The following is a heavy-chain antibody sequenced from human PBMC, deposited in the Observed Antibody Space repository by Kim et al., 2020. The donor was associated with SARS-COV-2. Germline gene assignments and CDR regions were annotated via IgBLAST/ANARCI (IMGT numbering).Heavy chain of an antibody. CDR1: GFTFSSYA. Sequence: GGSLRLSCAASGFTFSSYAMHWVRQAPGKGLEWVAVISYDGSNKYYADSVKGRFTISRDNSKNTLYLQMNSLRAEDTAVYYCARDGFVVVPGLYYYYGMDVWGQGTTVTVSS. V-gene: IGHV3-30-3*01. J-gene: IGHJ6*02. D-gene: IGHD2-2*01. CDR2: ISYDGSNK. CDR3: ARDGFVVVPGLYYYYGMDV.